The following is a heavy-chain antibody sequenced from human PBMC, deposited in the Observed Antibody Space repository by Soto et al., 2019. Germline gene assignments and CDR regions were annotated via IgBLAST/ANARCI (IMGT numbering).Heavy chain of an antibody. J-gene: IGHJ5*02. CDR1: GGSISSYY. CDR2: IYYSGST. CDR3: ARDRRCSGGSCYSEVHNWFDP. D-gene: IGHD2-15*01. Sequence: SETLSLTCTVSGGSISSYYWSWIRQPPGKGLEWIGYIYYSGSTNCNPSLKSRVTISVDTSKNQFSLKLSSVTAADTAVYYCARDRRCSGGSCYSEVHNWFDPWGQGTLVTVSS. V-gene: IGHV4-59*01.